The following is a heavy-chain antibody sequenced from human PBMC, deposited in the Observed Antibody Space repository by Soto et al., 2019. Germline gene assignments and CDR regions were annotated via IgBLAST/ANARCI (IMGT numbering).Heavy chain of an antibody. CDR2: IKQEGSEK. CDR3: AGTLYGEVYYYYYMDV. Sequence: PGGSLRLSCAASGFTFSSYWMSWVRQAPGKGLEWVANIKQEGSEKYYVDPVKGRFTIFRDNAKSSLYLQMNSLRAEDTAVYYCAGTLYGEVYYYYYMDVWGKGTTVTVSS. J-gene: IGHJ6*03. CDR1: GFTFSSYW. V-gene: IGHV3-7*01. D-gene: IGHD4-17*01.